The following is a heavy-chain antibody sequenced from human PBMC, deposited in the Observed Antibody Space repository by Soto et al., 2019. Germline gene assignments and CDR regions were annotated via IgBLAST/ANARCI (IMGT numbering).Heavy chain of an antibody. CDR3: ARGNGYNYVDY. D-gene: IGHD5-12*01. Sequence: SVKGRPTISRDDAKNSLYLQMNSLRADDTAVYYCARGNGYNYVDYWGQGTLVTVSS. J-gene: IGHJ4*02. V-gene: IGHV3-21*01.